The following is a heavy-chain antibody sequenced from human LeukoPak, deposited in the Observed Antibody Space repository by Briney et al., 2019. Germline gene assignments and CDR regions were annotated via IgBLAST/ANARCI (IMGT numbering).Heavy chain of an antibody. V-gene: IGHV4-59*12. D-gene: IGHD6-19*01. J-gene: IGHJ4*02. CDR3: AILHSGWYRFDY. CDR1: GGSISSYY. CDR2: IYYSGST. Sequence: PETLSLTCTVSGGSISSYYWGWIRQPPGKGLEWIGYIYYSGSTNYNPSLKSRVTISVDTSKNQFSLKLSSVTAADTAVYYCAILHSGWYRFDYWGQGTLVTVSS.